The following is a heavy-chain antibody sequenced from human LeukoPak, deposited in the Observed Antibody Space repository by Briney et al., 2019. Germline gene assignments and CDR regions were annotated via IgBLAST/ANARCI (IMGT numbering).Heavy chain of an antibody. V-gene: IGHV1-2*02. D-gene: IGHD3-22*01. J-gene: IGHJ5*02. Sequence: ASVKVSCKASGYTFTGYYLHWVRQAPGQGLEWMGWINPNSGGTNYAQKFQGRVTMTRDTSISAAYMELSRLRSDDTAAYYCARSGLYYYDNSGYYNNWFDPWGQGTLVTVSS. CDR3: ARSGLYYYDNSGYYNNWFDP. CDR1: GYTFTGYY. CDR2: INPNSGGT.